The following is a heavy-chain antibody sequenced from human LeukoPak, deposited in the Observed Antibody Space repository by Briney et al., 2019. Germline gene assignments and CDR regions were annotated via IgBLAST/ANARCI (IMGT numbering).Heavy chain of an antibody. J-gene: IGHJ4*02. CDR2: IRYDGSNK. V-gene: IGHV3-30*02. Sequence: PGGYLRRYCAASGFTFSSYGMHWVRQAPGKGLEWVAFIRYDGSNKYYADSVKGRFTISRDNSKNTLYLQMNSLRAEDTAVYYCAKEAFEQMARLRGFDYWGQGTLVTVSS. D-gene: IGHD5-24*01. CDR3: AKEAFEQMARLRGFDY. CDR1: GFTFSSYG.